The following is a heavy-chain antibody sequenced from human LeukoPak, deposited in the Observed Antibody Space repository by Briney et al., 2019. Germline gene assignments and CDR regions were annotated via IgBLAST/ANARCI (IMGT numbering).Heavy chain of an antibody. J-gene: IGHJ4*02. CDR1: GFTFSSYG. CDR2: IWYDGSNK. D-gene: IGHD2/OR15-2a*01. V-gene: IGHV3-33*01. CDR3: AREGPRGNSQFDY. Sequence: PGGSLRLSCAASGFTFSSYGMHWVRQAPGKGLEWVALIWYDGSNKYYADSVKGRFTISRDNSKNTLYFQMNSLRAEDTAVYYCAREGPRGNSQFDYWGQGTLVTVSS.